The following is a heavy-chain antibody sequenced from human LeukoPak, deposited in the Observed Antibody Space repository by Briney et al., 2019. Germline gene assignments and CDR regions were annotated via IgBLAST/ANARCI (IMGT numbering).Heavy chain of an antibody. CDR2: IYYSGST. Sequence: SETLTLTCTVSGGSISSSSYYWGWIRQPPGKGLEWIGSIYYSGSTYYNPSLKSRVTISVDTSKNQFSLKLSSVTAADTAVYYCARPGGVVAPFDPWGQGTLVTVSS. V-gene: IGHV4-39*01. J-gene: IGHJ5*02. CDR1: GGSISSSSYY. D-gene: IGHD5-12*01. CDR3: ARPGGVVAPFDP.